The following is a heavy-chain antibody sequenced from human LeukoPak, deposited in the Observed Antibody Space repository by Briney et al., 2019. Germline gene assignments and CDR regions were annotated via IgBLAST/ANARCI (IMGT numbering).Heavy chain of an antibody. V-gene: IGHV1-2*04. J-gene: IGHJ6*02. Sequence: GASVKVSCKASRYTFTGYYMHWVRQAPGQGLEWMGWINPNSGGTNYAQKFQGWVTMTRDTSISTAYMELSRLRSDDTAVYYCARHIERYCSGGSCYRGGMDVWGQGTTVTVSS. D-gene: IGHD2-15*01. CDR1: RYTFTGYY. CDR3: ARHIERYCSGGSCYRGGMDV. CDR2: INPNSGGT.